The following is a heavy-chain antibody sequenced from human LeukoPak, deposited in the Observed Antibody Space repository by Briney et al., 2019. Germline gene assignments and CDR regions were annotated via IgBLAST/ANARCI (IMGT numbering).Heavy chain of an antibody. D-gene: IGHD6-13*01. CDR2: IYSGGST. CDR1: GFTVSSNY. Sequence: PGGSLRLSCAASGFTVSSNYMSWVRQAPGKGLEWVSVIYSGGSTYYADSVKGRFTISRDNSKNTLYLQMNSLRAEDTAVYYCVGSSWPTYYYYYYMDVWGKGTTVTISS. J-gene: IGHJ6*03. V-gene: IGHV3-53*01. CDR3: VGSSWPTYYYYYYMDV.